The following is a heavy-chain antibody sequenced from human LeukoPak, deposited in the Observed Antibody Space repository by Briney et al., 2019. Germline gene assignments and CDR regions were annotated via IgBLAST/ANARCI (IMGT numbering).Heavy chain of an antibody. J-gene: IGHJ5*02. D-gene: IGHD3-10*01. CDR3: ARRKYYGSGSSYNWFDP. Sequence: SETLSLTCTVSGGSISSYYWSWIRQPPGKGLEWIGYIYYSGSTNYNPSLKSRVTISVDTSKYQFSPKLSSVTAADTAVYYCARRKYYGSGSSYNWFDPWGQGTLVTVSS. CDR1: GGSISSYY. CDR2: IYYSGST. V-gene: IGHV4-59*08.